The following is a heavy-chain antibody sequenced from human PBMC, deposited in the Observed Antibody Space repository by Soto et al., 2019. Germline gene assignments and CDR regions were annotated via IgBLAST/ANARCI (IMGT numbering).Heavy chain of an antibody. CDR1: GFTFSSYA. CDR3: AKDGPAIAAAGLPDWSYYYYGMDV. CDR2: ISGSGGST. V-gene: IGHV3-23*01. J-gene: IGHJ6*02. Sequence: GGSLRLSCAASGFTFSSYAMSWVRQAPGKGLEWVSAISGSGGSTYYADSVKGRFNISRDNSKNTLYLQMNSLRAEDTAVYYCAKDGPAIAAAGLPDWSYYYYGMDVWGQGTTVTVSS. D-gene: IGHD6-13*01.